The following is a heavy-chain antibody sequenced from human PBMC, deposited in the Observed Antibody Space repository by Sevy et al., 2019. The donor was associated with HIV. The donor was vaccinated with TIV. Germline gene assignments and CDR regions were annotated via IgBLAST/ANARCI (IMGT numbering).Heavy chain of an antibody. D-gene: IGHD3-22*01. Sequence: GGSLRLSCVASGFTLSNYGMHWVRQAPGKGLEWVATIWNDMTNKYYADSAKGQFTIPRDKSKNTLYLQMNSRRAEDTEVYYCASLPNNYYDRGGYSGDDAFDIWGQGTMVTVSS. CDR1: GFTLSNYG. CDR3: ASLPNNYYDRGGYSGDDAFDI. J-gene: IGHJ3*02. V-gene: IGHV3-33*01. CDR2: IWNDMTNK.